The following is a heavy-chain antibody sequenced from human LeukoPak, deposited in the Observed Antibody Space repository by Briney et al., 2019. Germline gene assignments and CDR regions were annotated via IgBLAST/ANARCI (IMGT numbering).Heavy chain of an antibody. Sequence: SVKVSCKASGGTFSSYAISWVRQAPGQGLEWMGGIIPIFGTANYAQKFQGRVTITADKSTSTAYMELSSLRSEDTAVYYCARSYYGSGSYYYYYMDVWDKGTTVTVSS. CDR3: ARSYYGSGSYYYYYMDV. D-gene: IGHD3-10*01. CDR1: GGTFSSYA. CDR2: IIPIFGTA. V-gene: IGHV1-69*06. J-gene: IGHJ6*03.